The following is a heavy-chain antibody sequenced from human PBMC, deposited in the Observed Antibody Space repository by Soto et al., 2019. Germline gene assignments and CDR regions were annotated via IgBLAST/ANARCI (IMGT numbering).Heavy chain of an antibody. CDR1: GFTFDDYT. Sequence: EVQLVESGGLVVQPGGSLRLSCAASGFTFDDYTMHWVRQAPGKGLEWVSLISWEGGSTYYADSVKGRFTVSRDNSKNSLYLHMNSLRTEDIALYYCAKSRSYCSSTSCYGSRDFDCWGQGALVTVSS. CDR2: ISWEGGST. CDR3: AKSRSYCSSTSCYGSRDFDC. J-gene: IGHJ4*02. D-gene: IGHD2-2*01. V-gene: IGHV3-43*01.